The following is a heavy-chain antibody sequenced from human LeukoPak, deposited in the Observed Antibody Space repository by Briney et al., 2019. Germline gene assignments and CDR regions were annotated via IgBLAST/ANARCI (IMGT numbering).Heavy chain of an antibody. CDR3: ARSCSSTSCYAPPLGDAFDI. J-gene: IGHJ3*02. V-gene: IGHV1-46*01. Sequence: ASVKVSCKAFGYTFTSNYMHWVRQAPGQGPERMGVISPSGGSTTYAQKFQGRVTLTRDMSTSTDYLELSSLRSEDTAVYYCARSCSSTSCYAPPLGDAFDIWGQGTMVTVSS. CDR2: ISPSGGST. CDR1: GYTFTSNY. D-gene: IGHD2-2*01.